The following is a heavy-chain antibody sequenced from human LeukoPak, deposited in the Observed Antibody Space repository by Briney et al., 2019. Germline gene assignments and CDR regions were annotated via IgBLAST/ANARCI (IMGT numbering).Heavy chain of an antibody. CDR1: GFTFSTYW. D-gene: IGHD5-24*01. Sequence: GGSLRLSCAASGFTFSTYWMSWVRQAPGKGPEWVANIKEDGSIEDYVDSVRGRFTASRDNAKNSLYLQMNSLRVEDTAVYYCVSQQLAPPWGQGTPVTVSS. J-gene: IGHJ5*02. CDR2: IKEDGSIE. CDR3: VSQQLAPP. V-gene: IGHV3-7*01.